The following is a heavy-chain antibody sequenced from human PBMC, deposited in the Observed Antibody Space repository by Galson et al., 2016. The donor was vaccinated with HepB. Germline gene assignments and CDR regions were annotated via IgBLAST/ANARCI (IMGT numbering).Heavy chain of an antibody. D-gene: IGHD6-6*01. Sequence: SLRLSCAASGFTFSTYSMNWVRQAPGKGLEWVSYISSGSSTLYYADSVKGRFTISRDNAKNSLYLQMNSLRDEDTAVYYCARGWYSNSSPCFDYWGQGTLVTVSS. CDR3: ARGWYSNSSPCFDY. J-gene: IGHJ4*02. V-gene: IGHV3-48*02. CDR1: GFTFSTYS. CDR2: ISSGSSTL.